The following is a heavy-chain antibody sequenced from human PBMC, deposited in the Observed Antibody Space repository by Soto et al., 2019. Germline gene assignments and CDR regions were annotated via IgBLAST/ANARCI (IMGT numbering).Heavy chain of an antibody. J-gene: IGHJ2*01. CDR2: INPNSGGT. V-gene: IGHV1-2*04. Sequence: QVQLVQSGAEVKKPGASVKVSCKASGYTFTGYYMHWVRQAPGQGLEWMGWINPNSGGTNYAQKFQGWVTMTRDTSISTAYMELSRLRSDDTAVYYCARDTYYYDSSGPGRGYFDLWGRGTLVTVSS. D-gene: IGHD3-22*01. CDR1: GYTFTGYY. CDR3: ARDTYYYDSSGPGRGYFDL.